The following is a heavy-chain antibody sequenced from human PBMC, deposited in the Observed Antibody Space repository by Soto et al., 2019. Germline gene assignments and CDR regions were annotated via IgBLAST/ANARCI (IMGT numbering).Heavy chain of an antibody. D-gene: IGHD3-10*01. V-gene: IGHV4-59*01. J-gene: IGHJ3*02. CDR3: ARVWGGAFDI. CDR2: IYYSGST. Sequence: SETLSLTCTVSGGSISSYYLSWIRQPPGKGLEWIGYIYYSGSTNYNPSLKSRVTISVDASKNQFSLKLSSVTAADTAVYYCARVWGGAFDIWGQGTMVTVSS. CDR1: GGSISSYY.